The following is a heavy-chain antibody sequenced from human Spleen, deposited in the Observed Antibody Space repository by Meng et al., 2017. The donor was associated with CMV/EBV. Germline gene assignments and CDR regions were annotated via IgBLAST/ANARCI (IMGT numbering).Heavy chain of an antibody. CDR3: ARDTRSYPTGVHY. CDR2: IKQDGSEK. J-gene: IGHJ4*02. D-gene: IGHD3-10*01. V-gene: IGHV3-7*01. Sequence: GESLKISCAASGFTFKNFAMSWVRQAPGKGLEWVANIKQDGSEKYYVDSVKGRFTISRDNAKNSLYLQMNSLRAEDTAVYYCARDTRSYPTGVHYWGQGTLVTVSS. CDR1: GFTFKNFA.